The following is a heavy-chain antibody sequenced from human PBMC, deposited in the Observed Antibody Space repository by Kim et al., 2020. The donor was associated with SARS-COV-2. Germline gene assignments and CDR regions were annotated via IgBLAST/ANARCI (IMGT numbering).Heavy chain of an antibody. Sequence: SETLSLTCTVSGGSISSSSYYWGWIRQPPGKGLEWIRSIYYSGSTYYNPSLKSRVTISVDTSKNQFSLKLSSVTAADTAVYYCARQMGITMIVVVISTHFDYWGQGTLVTVSS. CDR1: GGSISSSSYY. D-gene: IGHD3-22*01. CDR3: ARQMGITMIVVVISTHFDY. V-gene: IGHV4-39*01. J-gene: IGHJ4*02. CDR2: IYYSGST.